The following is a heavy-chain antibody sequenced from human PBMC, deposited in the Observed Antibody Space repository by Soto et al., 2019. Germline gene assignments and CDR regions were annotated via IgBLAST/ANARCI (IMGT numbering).Heavy chain of an antibody. CDR1: GGSFSGYY. CDR3: ARARGVIRYYYGMDV. D-gene: IGHD3-10*01. J-gene: IGHJ6*02. Sequence: SETLSLTCAVYGGSFSGYYWSWIRQPPGKGLEWIGEINHSGSTNYNPSLKSRVTISVDTSKNQFSLKLSSVTAADTAVYYCARARGVIRYYYGMDVWGQGTTVTVSS. V-gene: IGHV4-34*01. CDR2: INHSGST.